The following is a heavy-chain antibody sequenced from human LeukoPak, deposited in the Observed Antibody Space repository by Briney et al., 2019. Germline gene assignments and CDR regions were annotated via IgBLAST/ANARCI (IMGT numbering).Heavy chain of an antibody. CDR3: TRDNPFGAN. D-gene: IGHD3-16*01. CDR1: GFTFSSYW. CDR2: TKQDASEK. J-gene: IGHJ4*02. V-gene: IGHV3-7*03. Sequence: GGSLRLSCAASGFTFSSYWMTWVRQAPGKGLEWVANTKQDASEKYYVDSVKGRFTISRDNAKNSLYLQMNSLRAEDTAVYYCTRDNPFGANWGQGTLVTVSS.